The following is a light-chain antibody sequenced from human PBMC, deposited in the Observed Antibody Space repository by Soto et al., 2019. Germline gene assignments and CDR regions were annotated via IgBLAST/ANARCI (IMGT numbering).Light chain of an antibody. Sequence: DIQMTQSPSSESASVGDSVTITCRASQDIGTWLAWYQQKPGKAPSLLIYAASSLQSGVPSRFSGSGSGTDFTLTISNLQPDDFATYYCQQYKSYSPYTFGQGTK. CDR1: QDIGTW. J-gene: IGKJ2*01. CDR3: QQYKSYSPYT. V-gene: IGKV1-12*01. CDR2: AAS.